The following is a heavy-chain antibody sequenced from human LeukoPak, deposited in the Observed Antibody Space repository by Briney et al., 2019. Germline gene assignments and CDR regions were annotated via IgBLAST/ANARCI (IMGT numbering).Heavy chain of an antibody. CDR2: IYHSGST. CDR3: ARSSVAAAGYFDY. D-gene: IGHD6-13*01. Sequence: SQTLSLTCAVSGGSIRSGGYSWSWIRQPPGNGLEWIGYIYHSGSTYYNPSLKSRVTISVDRSKNQFSLKLSSVTAADTAVYYCARSSVAAAGYFDYWGQGTLVTVSS. J-gene: IGHJ4*02. CDR1: GGSIRSGGYS. V-gene: IGHV4-30-2*01.